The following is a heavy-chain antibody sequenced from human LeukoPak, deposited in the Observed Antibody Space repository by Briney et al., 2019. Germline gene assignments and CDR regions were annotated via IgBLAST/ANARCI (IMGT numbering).Heavy chain of an antibody. CDR1: GFTFSSYG. V-gene: IGHV3-30*18. D-gene: IGHD4-23*01. CDR2: ISYDGSNK. CDR3: EKDPDYGGNSGQVDS. J-gene: IGHJ4*02. Sequence: GGSLRLSCAASGFTFSSYGMHWVRQAPGKGLEWVAVISYDGSNKYYADSVKGRFTISRDNSKNTLYLQMNSLRAEDTAVYYCEKDPDYGGNSGQVDSWGPGKLVTVSS.